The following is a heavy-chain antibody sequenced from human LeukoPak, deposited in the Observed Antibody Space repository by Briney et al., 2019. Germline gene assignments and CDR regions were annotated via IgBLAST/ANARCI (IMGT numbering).Heavy chain of an antibody. CDR3: ARINIIGDSGGYYAN. V-gene: IGHV2-70*11. CDR1: GFSLSTSGMC. CDR2: IDWDDDK. Sequence: SGPTLVNPTQTLTLTCTFSGFSLSTSGMCVSWIRQPPGKALEWLARIDWDDDKYYSTSLKTRLTISKDTSKNQVVLTMTNMDPVDTATYYCARINIIGDSGGYYANWGQGTLVTVSS. J-gene: IGHJ4*02. D-gene: IGHD1-26*01.